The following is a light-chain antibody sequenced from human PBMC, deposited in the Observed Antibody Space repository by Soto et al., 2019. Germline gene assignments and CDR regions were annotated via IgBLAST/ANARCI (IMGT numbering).Light chain of an antibody. J-gene: IGKJ1*01. CDR1: QSVSSSY. CDR3: QQYGSSSVT. V-gene: IGKV3-20*01. CDR2: GAS. Sequence: EIVMTQSPATLSVSPGERASLSCRASQSVSSSYLAWYQQKPGQAPRLLIYGASSRATGIPDRFSGSGSGTDFTLTISRLEPEDFAVYYCQQYGSSSVTFGQGTKVDIK.